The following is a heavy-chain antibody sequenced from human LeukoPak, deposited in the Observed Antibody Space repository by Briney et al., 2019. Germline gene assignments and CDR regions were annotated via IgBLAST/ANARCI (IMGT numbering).Heavy chain of an antibody. CDR2: IKQDGSEK. D-gene: IGHD3-3*01. CDR1: GFTFSSYW. J-gene: IGHJ4*02. Sequence: PGGSLRLSCAASGFTFSSYWMSWARQAPGKGLEWVANIKQDGSEKYYVDSVKGRFTISRDNAKNSLYLQMNSLRAEDTAVYYCATEGGDFWSGYYKALDYWGQGTLVTVSS. V-gene: IGHV3-7*01. CDR3: ATEGGDFWSGYYKALDY.